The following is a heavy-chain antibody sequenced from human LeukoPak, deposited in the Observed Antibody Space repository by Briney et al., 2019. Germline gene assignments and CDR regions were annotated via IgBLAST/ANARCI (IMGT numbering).Heavy chain of an antibody. CDR2: FNPEDGET. V-gene: IGHV1-24*01. Sequence: ASVKVSCKVSGYTLTELSMHWVRQAPGKGLEWMGGFNPEDGETIYAQKFQGRVTMTEDPSTDTAYMELSSLRSEDTAVYYCATGRTTVTTPLDYWGQGTLVTVSS. J-gene: IGHJ4*02. CDR1: GYTLTELS. D-gene: IGHD4-17*01. CDR3: ATGRTTVTTPLDY.